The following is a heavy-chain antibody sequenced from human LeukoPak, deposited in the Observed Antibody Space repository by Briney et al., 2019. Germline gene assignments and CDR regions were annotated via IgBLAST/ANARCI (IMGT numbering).Heavy chain of an antibody. CDR2: ISAYNGNT. Sequence: ASVKVSCKASGYTFTSYGITWVRQAPGQGLEWMGWISAYNGNTNYAQKLQGRVTMTTHTSTSTAYMELRSLRSDDTAVYYCAREYSRWAVVVAGRYVWFDPWGQGTLVTVSS. D-gene: IGHD2-15*01. V-gene: IGHV1-18*01. J-gene: IGHJ5*02. CDR1: GYTFTSYG. CDR3: AREYSRWAVVVAGRYVWFDP.